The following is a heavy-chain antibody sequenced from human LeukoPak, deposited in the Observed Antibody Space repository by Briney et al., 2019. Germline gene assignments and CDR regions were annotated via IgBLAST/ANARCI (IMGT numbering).Heavy chain of an antibody. CDR1: GGSISSHY. Sequence: SETLSLTCTVSGGSISSHYWTWIRQSPVKGLEWIGDISNSGSTSYNPSLKSRVTISIDTSKNQFSLKLSSVTAADTAVYYRGRDPLVGYFPYHHLDVLGKGTTVTVSS. CDR3: GRDPLVGYFPYHHLDV. CDR2: ISNSGST. J-gene: IGHJ6*03. V-gene: IGHV4-59*11. D-gene: IGHD2-15*01.